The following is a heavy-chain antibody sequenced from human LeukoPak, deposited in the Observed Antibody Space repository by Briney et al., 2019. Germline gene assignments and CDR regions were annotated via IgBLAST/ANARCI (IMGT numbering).Heavy chain of an antibody. CDR2: IYTSGNS. CDR3: ASSSVMETASGFDH. V-gene: IGHV4-4*07. D-gene: IGHD2-21*02. J-gene: IGHJ4*02. CDR1: GVSISSYS. Sequence: SETLSLTCTVSGVSISSYSWSWIRQPAEKGPEWIGRIYTSGNSNYNPSLKSRVTMSIDTSKKQFSLRMSSVADADTAVDYCASSSVMETASGFDHWGQGFLVTVSS.